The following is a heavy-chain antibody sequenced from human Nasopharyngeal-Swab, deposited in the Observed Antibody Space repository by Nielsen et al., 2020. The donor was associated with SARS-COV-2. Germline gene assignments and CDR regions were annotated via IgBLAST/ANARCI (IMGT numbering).Heavy chain of an antibody. CDR3: ARDLGDYGGNWHYFDY. Sequence: WVRQAPGQGLEWMGGIIPIFGTANYAQKFQGRVTITADKSTSTAYMELSSLRSEDTAVYYCARDLGDYGGNWHYFDYWGQGTLVTVSS. D-gene: IGHD4-23*01. V-gene: IGHV1-69*06. CDR2: IIPIFGTA. J-gene: IGHJ4*02.